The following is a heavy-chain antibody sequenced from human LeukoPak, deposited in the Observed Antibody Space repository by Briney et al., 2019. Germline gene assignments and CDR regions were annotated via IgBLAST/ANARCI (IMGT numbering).Heavy chain of an antibody. J-gene: IGHJ6*03. V-gene: IGHV1-2*02. Sequence: ASVKVSCKASGYTFTDNYMHWVRQAPGQGLEWMGWINPNSGGTNYAQKFQGRVTMTRDTSISTAYMELSRLRSDDTAVYYCARVIVNYYYYYMDVWGKGTTVTVSS. CDR1: GYTFTDNY. D-gene: IGHD3-16*02. CDR3: ARVIVNYYYYYMDV. CDR2: INPNSGGT.